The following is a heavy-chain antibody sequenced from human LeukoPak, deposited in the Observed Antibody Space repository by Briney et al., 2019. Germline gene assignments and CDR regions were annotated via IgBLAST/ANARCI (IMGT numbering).Heavy chain of an antibody. D-gene: IGHD2-21*02. CDR3: ARVALKPYCGGDSYPFDY. J-gene: IGHJ4*02. V-gene: IGHV1-18*01. CDR2: ISAYNSNT. CDR1: GYTFTSYG. Sequence: ASVKVSCKASGYTFTSYGISWVRQAPGQGLEWMGWISAYNSNTNYAQKLQGRVTMTTDTSTSTAYMELRSLRSDDTAVYYCARVALKPYCGGDSYPFDYWGQGTLVTVSS.